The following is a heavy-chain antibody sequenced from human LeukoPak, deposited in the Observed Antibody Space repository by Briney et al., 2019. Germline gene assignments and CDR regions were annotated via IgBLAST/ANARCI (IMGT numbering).Heavy chain of an antibody. CDR1: GGSISSSPYY. Sequence: SETLSLTCIVSGGSISSSPYYWGWIRQPPRKGLEWIGSIDYSGSTYSNPPLKSRVTISVDSSKNHFSLKLSSVTAADTAVYYCARHPTTVTNFDYWGQGTLVTVSS. V-gene: IGHV4-39*01. D-gene: IGHD4-17*01. J-gene: IGHJ4*02. CDR2: IDYSGST. CDR3: ARHPTTVTNFDY.